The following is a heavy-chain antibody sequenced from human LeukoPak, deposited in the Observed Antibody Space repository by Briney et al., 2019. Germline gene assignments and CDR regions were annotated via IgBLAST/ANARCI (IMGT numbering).Heavy chain of an antibody. V-gene: IGHV1-58*02. J-gene: IGHJ4*02. CDR1: GFTFTSST. D-gene: IGHD3-10*01. Sequence: ASVKVSCKASGFTFTSSTIQWVRRARGQRLEGIGWIVVGSGNTNYAQKFQERVIITRDMSTTTVYMELSSLRSEDTAVYYCAGTPWFGELTLDYWGQGTLVTVSS. CDR3: AGTPWFGELTLDY. CDR2: IVVGSGNT.